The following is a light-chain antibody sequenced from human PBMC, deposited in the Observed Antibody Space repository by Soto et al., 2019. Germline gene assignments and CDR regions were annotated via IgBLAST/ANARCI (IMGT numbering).Light chain of an antibody. J-gene: IGKJ1*01. V-gene: IGKV1-6*01. CDR3: LLDFRYFWA. Sequence: AIQLTQSPSSLYASVGDRVTITCRASQAIRTALGWYQQKPGKVPKLLIYAASILQSGVPSRFSGIRSCTDFTPTISSLQPEDFATYYCLLDFRYFWAFGQGTKVEIK. CDR1: QAIRTA. CDR2: AAS.